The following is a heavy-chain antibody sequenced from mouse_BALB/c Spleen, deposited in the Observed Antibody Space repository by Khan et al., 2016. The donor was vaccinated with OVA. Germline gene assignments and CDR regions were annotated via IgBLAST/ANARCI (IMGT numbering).Heavy chain of an antibody. CDR1: GFSLTDYA. CDR2: IWGGGSK. V-gene: IGHV2-6-5*01. J-gene: IGHJ4*01. CDR3: AKDPPYYGMDY. Sequence: VQLKQSGPGLVAPSQSLSITCTVSGFSLTDYAVSWIRQPPGKGLEWLGVIWGGGSKYYNSALKSRLSISKDNSKSQVLLKMNSLQTDDTTLYYCAKDPPYYGMDYWGQGTSVTVSS.